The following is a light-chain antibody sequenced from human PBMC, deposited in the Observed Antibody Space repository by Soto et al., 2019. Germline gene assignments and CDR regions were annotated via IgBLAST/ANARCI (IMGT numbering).Light chain of an antibody. CDR2: GAS. V-gene: IGKV3-15*01. CDR3: QQYRDWQIT. J-gene: IGKJ5*01. Sequence: EILMAQSPTTLSVSPGERATLSCRASQGIDIDLAWYQQKPGQAPRLLIFGASTRVTGIPARFSGSGSGTEFSLIINSLQSDDFAVYYCQQYRDWQITFGQGTRLDIK. CDR1: QGIDID.